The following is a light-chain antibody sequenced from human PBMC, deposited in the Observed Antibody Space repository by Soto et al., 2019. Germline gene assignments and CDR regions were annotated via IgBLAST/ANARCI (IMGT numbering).Light chain of an antibody. V-gene: IGLV2-14*01. J-gene: IGLJ2*01. Sequence: QSALTQPASVSGSPGQSFTISCTGTSSDVGGYNYVSWYQLHPGKAPKLMIYDVSNRPSGVSNRFSGSKSGNTASLTISGLQAEDEADYYCSSYTSSSTLVVFGGGTKLTVL. CDR2: DVS. CDR1: SSDVGGYNY. CDR3: SSYTSSSTLVV.